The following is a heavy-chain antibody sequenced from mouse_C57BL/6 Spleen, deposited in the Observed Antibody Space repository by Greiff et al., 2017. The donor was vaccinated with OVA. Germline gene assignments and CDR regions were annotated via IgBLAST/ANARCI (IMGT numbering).Heavy chain of an antibody. CDR2: INPSNGGT. CDR1: GYTFTSYW. D-gene: IGHD1-3*01. CDR3: ARGQDNCYIDY. V-gene: IGHV1-53*01. J-gene: IGHJ2*01. Sequence: VQLQQPGTELVKPGASVKLSCKASGYTFTSYWMPWVKQRPGQGLEWIGNINPSNGGTNYNEKFKSKATLTVDKASSTAYMQISSLTSEDSAGKYCARGQDNCYIDYWGQGTTLTVSS.